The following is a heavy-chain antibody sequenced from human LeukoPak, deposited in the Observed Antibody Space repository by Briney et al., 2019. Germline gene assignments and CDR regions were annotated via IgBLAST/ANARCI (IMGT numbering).Heavy chain of an antibody. D-gene: IGHD4-23*01. V-gene: IGHV4-59*01. J-gene: IGHJ4*02. CDR3: ARGPSDGYGGNSDY. CDR2: IYYSGST. Sequence: SETLSLTCTVSGRSISSYYWSWIRQPPGKGLEWIGYIYYSGSTNYNPSLKSRVTISVDTSKNRFSLELSSVTAADTAVYYCARGPSDGYGGNSDYWGQGTLVTVSS. CDR1: GRSISSYY.